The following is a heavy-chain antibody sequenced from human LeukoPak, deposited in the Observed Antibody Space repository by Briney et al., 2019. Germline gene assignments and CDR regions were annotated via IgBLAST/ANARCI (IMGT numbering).Heavy chain of an antibody. CDR3: ARGWLERPDY. CDR1: GFTFRNYA. CDR2: ISYDGTNK. J-gene: IGHJ4*02. Sequence: GGSLRLSCAASGFTFRNYAMHWVRQAPGKGLEWVAVISYDGTNKYYADSVKGRFTISRDNSKNTMYVQMNSLRAEDTAMYYCARGWLERPDYWGQGTLVTVSS. V-gene: IGHV3-30-3*01. D-gene: IGHD6-19*01.